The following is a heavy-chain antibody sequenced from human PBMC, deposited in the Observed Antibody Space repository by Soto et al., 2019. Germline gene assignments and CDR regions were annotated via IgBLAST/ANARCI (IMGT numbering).Heavy chain of an antibody. CDR2: VYHTGDT. D-gene: IGHD2-21*02. J-gene: IGHJ5*02. V-gene: IGHV4-4*02. Sequence: PSDTLSLTCGVSGGTVASSHWWIWVRQSPGRGLEWIGNVYHTGDTNFNPSLQGRVTFSVDKSNNQFSLRLTSVTAADTAVYFCAREIVTAGGNNYFDPWGPGTLVNVSS. CDR3: AREIVTAGGNNYFDP. CDR1: GGTVASSHW.